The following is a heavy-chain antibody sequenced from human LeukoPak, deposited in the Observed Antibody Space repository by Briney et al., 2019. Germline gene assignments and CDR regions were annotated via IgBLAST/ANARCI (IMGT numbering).Heavy chain of an antibody. V-gene: IGHV3-23*01. CDR1: GGSFSGYY. CDR2: ISGSGNSI. D-gene: IGHD5-18*01. CDR3: AKDDREGYSYGHNFED. Sequence: ETLSLTCAVYGGSFSGYYWSWIRQPPGKGLEWVSAISGSGNSIYYADSVKGRFTVSRDNSENTLYLQMNSLRAEDTAVYYCAKDDREGYSYGHNFEDWGQGTLVTVSS. J-gene: IGHJ4*02.